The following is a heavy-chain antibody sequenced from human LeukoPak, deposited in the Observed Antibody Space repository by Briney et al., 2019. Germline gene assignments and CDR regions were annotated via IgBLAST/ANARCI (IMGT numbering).Heavy chain of an antibody. J-gene: IGHJ4*02. D-gene: IGHD3-22*01. CDR2: INWNGGST. CDR3: ARGYHSDSREVGD. V-gene: IGHV3-20*04. Sequence: GGSLRLSCAASGFTFDDYGMTWVRQAPGKGLEWVSGINWNGGSTGYADSVKGRFTISRDNAKNSLYLQMNSLRAEDTAVYYCARGYHSDSREVGDWGQGTLVTVSS. CDR1: GFTFDDYG.